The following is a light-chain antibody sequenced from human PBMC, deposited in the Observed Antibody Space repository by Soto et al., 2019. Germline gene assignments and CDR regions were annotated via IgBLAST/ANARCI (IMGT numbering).Light chain of an antibody. Sequence: EIVMTQSPATLYVSPGERATLSCRASQRVSSNLAWYQQNPGQAPRLLIYGASTRATGIPARFSGSGSGTEFTHTISSLQSEDFAVYYCQQYNNCPLYTVDQGTKLEIK. J-gene: IGKJ2*01. CDR1: QRVSSN. CDR2: GAS. CDR3: QQYNNCPLYT. V-gene: IGKV3-15*01.